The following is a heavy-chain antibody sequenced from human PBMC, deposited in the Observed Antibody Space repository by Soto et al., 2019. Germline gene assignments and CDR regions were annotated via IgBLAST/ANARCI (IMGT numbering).Heavy chain of an antibody. Sequence: GGSLRLSCETSEFSFSSYVLHWVRQAPGKGLEWVAVLSYYERDKYYADSVKGRFTISRDNSKNTLYLQMNSLRTEDTAVYYCAREGSGDAYSAGGAMDCWGQGTLVTVSS. D-gene: IGHD4-4*01. J-gene: IGHJ4*02. CDR1: EFSFSSYV. V-gene: IGHV3-30*04. CDR2: LSYYERDK. CDR3: AREGSGDAYSAGGAMDC.